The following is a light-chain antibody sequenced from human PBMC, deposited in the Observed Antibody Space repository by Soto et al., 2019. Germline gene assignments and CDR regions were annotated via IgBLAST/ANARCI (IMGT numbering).Light chain of an antibody. J-gene: IGLJ1*01. V-gene: IGLV2-11*01. CDR2: DVT. CDR3: SSHAGSSVV. Sequence: QSALTQPRSVSGSPGQSVTISCTGTSSDVGGYNYVSWYQQHPGKAPKLMIYDVTTRPSGVPDRFSCSKSGNTASLTISGLQAEDEADYYCSSHAGSSVVFGTGTKVTVL. CDR1: SSDVGGYNY.